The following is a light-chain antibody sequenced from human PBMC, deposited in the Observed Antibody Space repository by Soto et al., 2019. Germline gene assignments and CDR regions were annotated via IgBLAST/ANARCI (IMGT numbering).Light chain of an antibody. CDR3: SSYTTTETRI. J-gene: IGLJ2*01. Sequence: QSALTQPASVSGSPGQSITISCTGTSSDVGAYNYVSWHQHHPGKVPKVVIYDVINRPSGVSNRFSGSKSGNTASLTISGLQAEDEADYYCSSYTTTETRIFGGGTQLTVL. V-gene: IGLV2-14*03. CDR2: DVI. CDR1: SSDVGAYNY.